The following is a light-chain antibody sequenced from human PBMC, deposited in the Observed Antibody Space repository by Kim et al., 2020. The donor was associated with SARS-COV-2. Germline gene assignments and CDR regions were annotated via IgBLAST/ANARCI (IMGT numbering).Light chain of an antibody. V-gene: IGLV4-69*01. Sequence: PAQCTCPRANGRRTLPVPGYRQQPHKSPPYLMKLYHGGRHVEGDGIPDRLSGSSSGPQRYLTISSLQSEDEADYYCQTWGSGTVVFGGGTKLTVL. CDR3: QTWGSGTVV. J-gene: IGLJ2*01. CDR2: LYHGGRH. CDR1: NGRRTLP.